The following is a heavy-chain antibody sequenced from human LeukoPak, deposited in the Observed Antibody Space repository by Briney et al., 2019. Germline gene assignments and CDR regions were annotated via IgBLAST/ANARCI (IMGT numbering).Heavy chain of an antibody. J-gene: IGHJ4*02. CDR3: ARGTGGDQLLLYY. D-gene: IGHD2-2*01. CDR2: INHSGST. Sequence: SETLSLTCAVYGGSFSGYYWSWIRQPPGKGLEWIGEINHSGSTDYNPSPKSRVTISVDTSKNQVSLTLSSVSAAGTAVYYCARGTGGDQLLLYYWGQGTLVTVSS. CDR1: GGSFSGYY. V-gene: IGHV4-34*01.